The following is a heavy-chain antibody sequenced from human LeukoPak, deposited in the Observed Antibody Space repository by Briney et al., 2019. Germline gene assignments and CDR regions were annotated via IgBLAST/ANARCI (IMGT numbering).Heavy chain of an antibody. Sequence: ASVKVSCKASGYTFTSYDINWVRQATGQGLEWMGWMNPNSGNTGYAQKFQGRVTMTRNTSISTAYMELSSLRSEDTAVYYCARGGNIAVAGYPLYYYYYYMDVWGKGTTVTISS. CDR2: MNPNSGNT. V-gene: IGHV1-8*01. CDR1: GYTFTSYD. J-gene: IGHJ6*03. D-gene: IGHD6-19*01. CDR3: ARGGNIAVAGYPLYYYYYYMDV.